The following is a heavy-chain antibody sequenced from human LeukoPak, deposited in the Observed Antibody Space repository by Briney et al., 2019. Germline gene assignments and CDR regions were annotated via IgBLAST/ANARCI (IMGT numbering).Heavy chain of an antibody. CDR3: ATEYRHSGSPYFDY. CDR2: INHSGST. Sequence: SETLSLTCAVYGGSFSGYYWSWIRQPPGKGLEWIGEINHSGSTNYNPSLKSRVTISVDKSKNQFSLKLSSVTAADTAVYYCATEYRHSGSPYFDYWGQGTLVTVSS. D-gene: IGHD1-26*01. V-gene: IGHV4-34*01. CDR1: GGSFSGYY. J-gene: IGHJ4*02.